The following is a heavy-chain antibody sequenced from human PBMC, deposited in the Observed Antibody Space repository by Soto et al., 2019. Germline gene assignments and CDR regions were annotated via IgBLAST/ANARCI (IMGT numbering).Heavy chain of an antibody. V-gene: IGHV1-2*04. CDR1: GYTFTGYY. D-gene: IGHD6-13*01. CDR3: ARGGQQLVFAFDI. CDR2: INPNSGCT. J-gene: IGHJ3*02. Sequence: ASVKVSCKASGYTFTGYYMHWVRQAPGQGLEWVGWINPNSGCTNYAQKFQGWVTMTRDTSISTAYMELSRLRSDDTAVYYCARGGQQLVFAFDIWGQGTMVTVSS.